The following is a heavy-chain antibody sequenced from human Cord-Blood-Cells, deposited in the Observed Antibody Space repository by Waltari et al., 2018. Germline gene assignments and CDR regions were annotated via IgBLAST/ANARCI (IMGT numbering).Heavy chain of an antibody. J-gene: IGHJ6*02. CDR3: ARVGTTVTTYYYYYGMDV. V-gene: IGHV4-61*09. CDR1: AGPISSGSYS. CDR2: IYTSGST. D-gene: IGHD4-17*01. Sequence: QVQLQESGPGLVKPPQTLSLPRTVPAGPISSGSYSWRSLPHTAGQGLEWIVYIYTSGSTNYNPSLKSRVTISVDTSKNQFSLKLSSVTAADTAVYYCARVGTTVTTYYYYYGMDVWGQGTTVTVSS.